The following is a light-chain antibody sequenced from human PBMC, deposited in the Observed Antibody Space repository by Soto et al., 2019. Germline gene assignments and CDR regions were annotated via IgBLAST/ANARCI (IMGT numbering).Light chain of an antibody. J-gene: IGKJ3*01. CDR1: HDITSD. Sequence: DIQMTQSPSSLSASIGDRVTITCRAGHDITSDLAWYQQKPGKVPKLLIYAASTLRSGAPSRFSGSGSGTDFTLTISSLQPEDVATYYCQKYNIPPYTFGPGTTVDI. CDR3: QKYNIPPYT. CDR2: AAS. V-gene: IGKV1-27*01.